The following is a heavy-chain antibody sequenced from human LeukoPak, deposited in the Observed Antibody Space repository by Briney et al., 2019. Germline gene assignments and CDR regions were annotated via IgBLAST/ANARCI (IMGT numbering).Heavy chain of an antibody. D-gene: IGHD3-10*01. CDR3: ARLRNYGPGDDAFDI. CDR1: GFTFSSYG. Sequence: GRSLRLSCAASGFTFSSYGMHWVRQAPGKGLEWVAVIWYDGSNKYYADSVKGRSTISRDNSKITLYLQMNSLRAEDTAVYYCARLRNYGPGDDAFDIWGQGTMVTVSS. CDR2: IWYDGSNK. V-gene: IGHV3-33*01. J-gene: IGHJ3*02.